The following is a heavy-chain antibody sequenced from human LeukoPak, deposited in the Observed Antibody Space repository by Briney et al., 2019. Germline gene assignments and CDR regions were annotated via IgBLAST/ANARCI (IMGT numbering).Heavy chain of an antibody. Sequence: ASVKVSCKASGYTFTSYYMHWVRQAPGQGLEWMGRINPNSGGTNYAQKFQGRVTMTRDTSISTAYMELSRLRSDDTAVYYCARNYYGSGIYYYYGMDVWGQGTTVTVSS. J-gene: IGHJ6*02. CDR2: INPNSGGT. V-gene: IGHV1-2*06. D-gene: IGHD3-10*01. CDR1: GYTFTSYY. CDR3: ARNYYGSGIYYYYGMDV.